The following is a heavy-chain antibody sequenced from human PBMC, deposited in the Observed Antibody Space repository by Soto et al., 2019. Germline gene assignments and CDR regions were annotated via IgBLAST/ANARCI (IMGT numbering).Heavy chain of an antibody. D-gene: IGHD5-18*01. Sequence: QVQLVQSGAEVKKPGASVKVSCKASGYTFTSYGISWVRQAPGQGLEWIGWISAYNGNTNYAQKLQDRVTMTTDTPTSTAYMELRSLRSDGTAVYYCARGRGESYQLWLPSAYYYYYMDVWGNGTTVTVSS. CDR1: GYTFTSYG. CDR3: ARGRGESYQLWLPSAYYYYYMDV. J-gene: IGHJ6*03. CDR2: ISAYNGNT. V-gene: IGHV1-18*01.